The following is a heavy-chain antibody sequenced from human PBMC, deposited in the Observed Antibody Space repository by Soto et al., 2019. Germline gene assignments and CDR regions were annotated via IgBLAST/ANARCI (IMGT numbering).Heavy chain of an antibody. V-gene: IGHV4-31*03. J-gene: IGHJ4*02. CDR1: GGSIISVGYY. CDR2: IYYSGST. Sequence: PSETLSLTCTVSGGSIISVGYYWSWIRKHPGKGLEWIGYIYYSGSTYYNPSLKSRVTISVDTSKNQFSLKLSSVTAADTAVYYFARVGTDGTNGVCYSISDYLRQGTLVIVSS. CDR3: ARVGTDGTNGVCYSISDY. D-gene: IGHD2-8*01.